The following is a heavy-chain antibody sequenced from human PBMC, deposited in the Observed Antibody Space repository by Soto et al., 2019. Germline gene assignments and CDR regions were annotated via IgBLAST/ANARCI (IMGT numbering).Heavy chain of an antibody. J-gene: IGHJ4*02. D-gene: IGHD3-10*01. Sequence: QVQLVQSGAEVKKPGSSVKVSCKASGGTFSSYAISWVRQAPGQGLEWMGGIIPIFGTANYAQKFQGRVTITADESTSTAYMELSSLRSEDTAVYYCARDSAMVRGVIITRAFDYWGQGTLVTVSS. CDR2: IIPIFGTA. CDR3: ARDSAMVRGVIITRAFDY. CDR1: GGTFSSYA. V-gene: IGHV1-69*01.